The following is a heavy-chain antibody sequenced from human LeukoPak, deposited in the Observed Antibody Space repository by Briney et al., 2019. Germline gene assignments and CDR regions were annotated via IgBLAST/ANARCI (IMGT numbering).Heavy chain of an antibody. V-gene: IGHV4-4*07. Sequence: SETLSLTCTVSGGSISSYYWSWIRQPAGKGLEWIGRIYTSGSTNYNPSLKSRVTMSVDTSKNQFSLKLSSVTAADTAVYYCARGIGYCSDGSCYPYWYFDLWGRGTLVTVSS. CDR3: ARGIGYCSDGSCYPYWYFDL. J-gene: IGHJ2*01. CDR1: GGSISSYY. D-gene: IGHD2-15*01. CDR2: IYTSGST.